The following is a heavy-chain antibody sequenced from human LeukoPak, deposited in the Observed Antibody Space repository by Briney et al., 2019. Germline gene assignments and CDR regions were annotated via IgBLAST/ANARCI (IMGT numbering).Heavy chain of an antibody. D-gene: IGHD5-24*01. CDR1: GGSISSGSYS. V-gene: IGHV4-30-4*07. J-gene: IGHJ3*02. Sequence: SETLSLTCTVSGGSISSGSYSWSWIRQPPGKGLEWIGYMFYTGNTYYNPSLKSRVTISVDTSKNQFSLKLSSVTAADTAVYYCARGAGSTISNDAFDMWGQGTMVSVSS. CDR3: ARGAGSTISNDAFDM. CDR2: MFYTGNT.